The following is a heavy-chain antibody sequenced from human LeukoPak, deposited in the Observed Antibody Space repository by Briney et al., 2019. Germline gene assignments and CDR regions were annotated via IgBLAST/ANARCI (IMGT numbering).Heavy chain of an antibody. CDR2: IYYSGDS. CDR1: GGSTSGFY. Sequence: SETLSLTCSVSGGSTSGFYWSWIRQPPGKGLERIGYIYYSGDSNSNPSLKSRVTMSLDTSKNQFSLRLSSVTAADTAVYYCARHPFSTPFDYWGRGTLVTVSS. CDR3: ARHPFSTPFDY. V-gene: IGHV4-59*08. J-gene: IGHJ4*02.